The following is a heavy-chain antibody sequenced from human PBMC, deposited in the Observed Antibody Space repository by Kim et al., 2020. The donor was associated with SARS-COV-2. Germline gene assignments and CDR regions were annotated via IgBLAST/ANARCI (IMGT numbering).Heavy chain of an antibody. Sequence: GGSLRLSCAASGFTFSGYSMNWVRQAPGKGLEWVSFIRSSGSYIYYADSVKGRFTISRDNAKNSLYLQMNSLRAEDTAVYYCARAGRTPGVIGGYASRWYFDLWGRGTLVTVSS. V-gene: IGHV3-21*01. CDR3: ARAGRTPGVIGGYASRWYFDL. D-gene: IGHD3-22*01. CDR2: IRSSGSYI. J-gene: IGHJ2*01. CDR1: GFTFSGYS.